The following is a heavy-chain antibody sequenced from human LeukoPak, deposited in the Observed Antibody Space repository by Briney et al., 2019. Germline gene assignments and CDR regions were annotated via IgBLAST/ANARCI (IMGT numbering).Heavy chain of an antibody. D-gene: IGHD6-13*01. V-gene: IGHV3-7*01. J-gene: IGHJ6*02. CDR2: IKQDGSVQ. CDR3: AKRSSSWYGLYYYYYGMDV. Sequence: GGSLRLSCAASKFTFSSYWMSWVRQAPGKGLEWVANIKQDGSVQFYMDSLKGRFSVSRDNAKNSLYLQMNGLRVEDTAVYYCAKRSSSWYGLYYYYYGMDVWGQGTTVTVSS. CDR1: KFTFSSYW.